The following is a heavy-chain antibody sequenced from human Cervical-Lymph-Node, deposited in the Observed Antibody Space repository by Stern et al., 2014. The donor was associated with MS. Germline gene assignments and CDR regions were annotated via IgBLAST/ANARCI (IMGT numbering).Heavy chain of an antibody. V-gene: IGHV3-73*01. CDR2: IRSKANSYAT. D-gene: IGHD6-6*01. CDR1: GFTFSGSA. J-gene: IGHJ4*02. Sequence: EMQLVESGGGLVQPGGSVKLSCAASGFTFSGSAMHWVRQTSGRGLEWVGRIRSKANSYATTYAASVTGRFTISRDDSKNTAYLQMNSLKTEDTAVYYCSRHLEVSSSSSAPYFDYWGQGTLVTVSS. CDR3: SRHLEVSSSSSAPYFDY.